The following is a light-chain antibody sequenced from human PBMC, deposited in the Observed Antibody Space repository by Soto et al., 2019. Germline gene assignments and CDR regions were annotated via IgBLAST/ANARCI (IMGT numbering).Light chain of an antibody. CDR2: HAS. V-gene: IGKV3-20*01. CDR1: QSISNSY. Sequence: ENVLTQSPGTLSLSPGERATLSCRASQSISNSYLAWYQQKPGQTPSLLIYHASNRATGIPDRCSGSRSGTDFTLTISRLEPEDFAVYYCQQYGDSLLTFGGGTKVEIK. CDR3: QQYGDSLLT. J-gene: IGKJ4*01.